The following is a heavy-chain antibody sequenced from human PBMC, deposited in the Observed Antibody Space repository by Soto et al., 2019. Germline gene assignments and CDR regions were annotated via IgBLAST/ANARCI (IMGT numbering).Heavy chain of an antibody. CDR2: TYYRSRWYS. CDR3: ARGPSPLAY. CDR1: GDSVSSNNAA. Sequence: QLQQSGPGLLKPSQTLSLTCAVSGDSVSSNNAAWNWIRQSPSRVLEWLGRTYYRSRWYSYSAESVKSRITINADTSKNQFSLHLNSVTPQDTAVYYCARGPSPLAYWGRGTAVTVSS. V-gene: IGHV6-1*01. D-gene: IGHD6-6*01. J-gene: IGHJ4*02.